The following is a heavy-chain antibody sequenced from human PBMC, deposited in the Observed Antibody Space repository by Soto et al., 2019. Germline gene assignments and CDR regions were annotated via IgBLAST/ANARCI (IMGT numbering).Heavy chain of an antibody. CDR2: ISAYNGNT. CDR3: AADSIDTAMVDDAFDI. Sequence: GASVKVSCKASGYTFTSYGISWVRQAPGQGLEWMGWISAYNGNTNYAQKLQGRVTMTTDTSTSTAYMELSSLRSEDTAVYYCAADSIDTAMVDDAFDIWGQGTMVTVSS. D-gene: IGHD5-18*01. V-gene: IGHV1-18*01. J-gene: IGHJ3*02. CDR1: GYTFTSYG.